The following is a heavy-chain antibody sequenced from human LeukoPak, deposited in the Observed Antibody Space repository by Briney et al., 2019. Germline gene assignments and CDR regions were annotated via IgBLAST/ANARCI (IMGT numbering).Heavy chain of an antibody. CDR2: IIPIFGTA. Sequence: ASVKVSCKASGGTFSSYAISWVRLAPGQGLEWMGGIIPIFGTANYAQKFQGRVTITTDESTSTAYMELSSLRSEDTAVYYCARGELGYSSSTSCSRALDYYYYYYMYVWGKGTTVTVSS. J-gene: IGHJ6*03. V-gene: IGHV1-69*05. CDR3: ARGELGYSSSTSCSRALDYYYYYYMYV. CDR1: GGTFSSYA. D-gene: IGHD2-2*01.